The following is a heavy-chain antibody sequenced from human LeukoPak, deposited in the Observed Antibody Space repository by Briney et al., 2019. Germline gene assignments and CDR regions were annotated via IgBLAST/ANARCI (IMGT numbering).Heavy chain of an antibody. CDR2: MNPNSGNT. D-gene: IGHD1-26*01. V-gene: IGHV1-8*01. CDR1: GYTFTSYD. Sequence: ASVKVSCKASGYTFTSYDINWVRQATGQGLEWMGWMNPNSGNTGYAQKFQGSVTMTRDTSISTVYMELSRLRSDDTAVYYCARASGSYWWFDSWGQGTLVTVSS. J-gene: IGHJ5*01. CDR3: ARASGSYWWFDS.